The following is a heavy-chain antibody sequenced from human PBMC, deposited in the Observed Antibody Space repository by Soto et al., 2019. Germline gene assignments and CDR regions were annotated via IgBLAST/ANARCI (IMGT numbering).Heavy chain of an antibody. J-gene: IGHJ4*02. CDR1: GEYISSGYH. Sequence: SETLSLTCTVSGEYISSGYHWAWIRQPPGKGLEWIASIFHTGTTNYNPSLQSRVTISVDTPKNQFSLSLTSVTAADTAVYYCARGGFSSAWYRFWGQGSLVTVSS. D-gene: IGHD6-19*01. CDR2: IFHTGTT. CDR3: ARGGFSSAWYRF. V-gene: IGHV4-38-2*02.